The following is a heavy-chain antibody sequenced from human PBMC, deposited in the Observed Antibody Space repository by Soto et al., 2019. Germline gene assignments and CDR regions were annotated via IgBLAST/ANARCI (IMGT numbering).Heavy chain of an antibody. D-gene: IGHD3-3*01. V-gene: IGHV3-30*18. Sequence: PGGSLRLSCAASGFTFSSYGMHWVRQAPGKGLEWVAVISYDGSNKYYADSVKGRFTISRDNSKNTLYLQMNSLRAEDTAVYYCAKGIFEYDFWSGYYTLAYYYGMDVWGQGTTVTVSS. J-gene: IGHJ6*02. CDR3: AKGIFEYDFWSGYYTLAYYYGMDV. CDR1: GFTFSSYG. CDR2: ISYDGSNK.